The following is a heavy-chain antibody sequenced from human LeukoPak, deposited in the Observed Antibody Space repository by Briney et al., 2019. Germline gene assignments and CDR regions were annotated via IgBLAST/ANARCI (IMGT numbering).Heavy chain of an antibody. CDR3: ARGVTVIVPFHGAFDI. Sequence: GGSLRLSCAASGFTVGSNYMSWVRQAPGKGLEWVSVIYSGGSTYYADSVKGRFTISRDNSRNTLYLQMHSLRAEDTAVYYCARGVTVIVPFHGAFDIWGQGTMVTVSS. J-gene: IGHJ3*02. V-gene: IGHV3-53*01. CDR2: IYSGGST. D-gene: IGHD3-22*01. CDR1: GFTVGSNY.